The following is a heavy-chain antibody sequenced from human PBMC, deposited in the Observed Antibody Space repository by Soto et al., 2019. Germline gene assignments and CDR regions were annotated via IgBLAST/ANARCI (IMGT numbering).Heavy chain of an antibody. CDR2: IDWDDDK. V-gene: IGHV2-70*04. D-gene: IGHD4-4*01. CDR3: ARMTTTHSFAF. J-gene: IGHJ4*02. CDR1: GFSLSTVGMH. Sequence: SGPTLVNPTQTLTLTCTFSGFSLSTVGMHVSWIRQPPGKALEWLARIDWDDDKWYSPSLKTRLTISKDTSKNRVVLTMTNMDPVDTETYYCARMTTTHSFAFWGQGTLVTVSS.